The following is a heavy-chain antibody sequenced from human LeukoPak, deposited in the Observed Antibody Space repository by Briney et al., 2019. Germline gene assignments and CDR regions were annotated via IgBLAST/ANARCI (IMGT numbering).Heavy chain of an antibody. Sequence: PSETLSLTCAVSGGSISSSNWWSWVRQPPGKGLEWIGEIYHSGSTNYNPSLKSRVTISVDKSKNQFSLKLSSVTAADTAVYYCARDSPRKNTMPSFLDYWGQGTLVTVSS. V-gene: IGHV4-4*02. CDR2: IYHSGST. D-gene: IGHD2-2*01. CDR1: GGSISSSNW. CDR3: ARDSPRKNTMPSFLDY. J-gene: IGHJ4*02.